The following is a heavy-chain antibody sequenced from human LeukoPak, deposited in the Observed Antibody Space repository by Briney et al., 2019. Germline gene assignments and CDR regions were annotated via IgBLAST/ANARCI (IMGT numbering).Heavy chain of an antibody. V-gene: IGHV5-51*01. CDR2: TYPGDSDT. CDR3: ARALIKMATMEFDY. D-gene: IGHD5-12*01. CDR1: GYSFTSYW. Sequence: RESLQISCMGSGYSFTSYWIGWVRQLPGKGLEWMGITYPGDSDTRYSPSIQGQPTLSAHQSISTAYLQPTRLQPSRTAINYRARALIKMATMEFDYLGEGDLVTDSS. J-gene: IGHJ4*02.